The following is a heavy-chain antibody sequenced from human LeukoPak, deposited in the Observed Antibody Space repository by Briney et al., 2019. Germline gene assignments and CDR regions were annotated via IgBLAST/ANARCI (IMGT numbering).Heavy chain of an antibody. J-gene: IGHJ6*03. CDR3: ARRPDWGYDYYMDV. CDR2: VYSSGTT. V-gene: IGHV4-38-2*02. D-gene: IGHD3-16*01. CDR1: GYSIGSGYF. Sequence: SETLSLTCNVSGYSIGSGYFWGWIRQPPGKGLEWIGGVYSSGTTYYNPSLESRLTISLKTSKSQFSLKLRSVTAADTAVYYCARRPDWGYDYYMDVWGKGTTVTVSS.